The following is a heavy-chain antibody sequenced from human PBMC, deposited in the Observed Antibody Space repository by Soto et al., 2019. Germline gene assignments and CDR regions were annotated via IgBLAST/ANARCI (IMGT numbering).Heavy chain of an antibody. CDR3: AHRLTWDAFDI. V-gene: IGHV2-5*02. D-gene: IGHD1-26*01. CDR2: IYWDDEK. CDR1: GFSLSDNGVG. J-gene: IGHJ3*02. Sequence: QITLKESGPTLVKRTQRLTLTCTFSGFSLSDNGVGVGWIRQPPGKALEWLALIYWDDEKIYSPSLKTRLTITEDTSKNQVLLIMTNMDHVDTATYYCAHRLTWDAFDIWGQGTMVTVSS.